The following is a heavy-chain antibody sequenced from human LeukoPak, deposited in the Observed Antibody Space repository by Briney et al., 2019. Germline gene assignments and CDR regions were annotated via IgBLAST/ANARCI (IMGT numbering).Heavy chain of an antibody. CDR2: IYHSGST. D-gene: IGHD3-10*01. CDR1: GGSLSSGGYS. CDR3: AAGPYYGSGSYSY. V-gene: IGHV4-30-2*01. J-gene: IGHJ4*02. Sequence: SETLSLTCAVSGGSLSSGGYSWRWLRQPPGKGLEWIGYIYHSGSTYYNPSLESRLSISVDKSKNQFSLKLSSVTAADTAVYYCAAGPYYGSGSYSYWGQGTLVTVSS.